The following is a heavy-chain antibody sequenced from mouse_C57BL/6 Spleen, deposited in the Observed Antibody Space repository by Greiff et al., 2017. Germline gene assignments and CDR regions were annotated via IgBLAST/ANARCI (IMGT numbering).Heavy chain of an antibody. CDR2: IYPRSGNT. D-gene: IGHD3-1*01. Sequence: VKLMESGAELARPGASVKLSCKASGYTFTSYGISWVKQRTGQGLEWIGEIYPRSGNTYYNEKFKGKATLTADKSSSTAYMELRSLTSEDSAVYFCARTDSDAMDYWGQGTSVTVSS. V-gene: IGHV1-81*01. J-gene: IGHJ4*01. CDR3: ARTDSDAMDY. CDR1: GYTFTSYG.